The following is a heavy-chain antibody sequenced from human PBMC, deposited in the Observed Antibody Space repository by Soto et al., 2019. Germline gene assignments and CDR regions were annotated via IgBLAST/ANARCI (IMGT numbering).Heavy chain of an antibody. J-gene: IGHJ4*02. Sequence: QNTLKESGPTLVKPTQTLTLTCTFSGLSLSTSGVGVGWIRQPPGKALEWLALIYWDDDKRYSPSLKSRLTITKDTSKNQVVLTMTNVDPVDTATYYCAHRHGYGELRSWGQGTLVTVSS. CDR3: AHRHGYGELRS. D-gene: IGHD4-17*01. CDR1: GLSLSTSGVG. CDR2: IYWDDDK. V-gene: IGHV2-5*02.